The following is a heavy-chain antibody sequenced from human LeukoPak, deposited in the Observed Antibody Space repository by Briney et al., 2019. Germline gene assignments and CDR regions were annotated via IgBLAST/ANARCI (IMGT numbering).Heavy chain of an antibody. Sequence: GGSLRLXCVASGFTFSGSGMHWVRQASGKGLEWVGRIRSKPNNYATDYGASVKSRFTISRDEPKNTAYLQMNSLKIEDTAVYYCIAACSGSGCYSEFHWGHGTLVTVSS. J-gene: IGHJ4*01. D-gene: IGHD2-15*01. CDR1: GFTFSGSG. CDR2: IRSKPNNYAT. V-gene: IGHV3-73*01. CDR3: IAACSGSGCYSEFH.